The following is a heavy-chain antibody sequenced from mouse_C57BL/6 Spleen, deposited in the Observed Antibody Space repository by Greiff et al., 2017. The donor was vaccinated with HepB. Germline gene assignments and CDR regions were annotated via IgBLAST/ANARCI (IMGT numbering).Heavy chain of an antibody. CDR1: GFTFSDYG. CDR3: ARGRGLLRIDY. Sequence: EVKLVASGGGLVKPGGSLKLSCAASGFTFSDYGMHWVRQAPEKGLEWVAYISSGSSTIYYADTVTGRFTISRDNAKNTLFLQMTSLRSEDTAMYYCARGRGLLRIDYWGQGTTLTVSS. D-gene: IGHD2-3*01. J-gene: IGHJ2*01. CDR2: ISSGSSTI. V-gene: IGHV5-17*01.